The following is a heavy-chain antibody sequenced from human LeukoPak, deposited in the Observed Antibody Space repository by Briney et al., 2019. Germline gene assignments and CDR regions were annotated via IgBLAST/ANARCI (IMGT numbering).Heavy chain of an antibody. CDR3: ASHPSGSYYDWFDP. D-gene: IGHD1-26*01. V-gene: IGHV1-18*01. CDR2: ISAYNGNT. CDR1: GGTFSSYA. J-gene: IGHJ5*02. Sequence: GSSVKVSCKASGGTFSSYAISWVRQAPGQGLEWMGWISAYNGNTNYAQKLQGRVTMTTDTSTSTAYMELRSLRSDDTAVYYCASHPSGSYYDWFDPWGQGTLVTVSS.